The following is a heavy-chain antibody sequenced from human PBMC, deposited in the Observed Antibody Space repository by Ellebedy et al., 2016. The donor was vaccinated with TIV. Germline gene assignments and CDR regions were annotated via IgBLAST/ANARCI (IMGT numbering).Heavy chain of an antibody. CDR2: IWYDGSNK. J-gene: IGHJ4*02. V-gene: IGHV3-33*01. Sequence: GESLKISCAASGFTFSIYGMHWVRQAPGKGLEWVAAIWYDGSNKYYGDSVKGRFTVSRDNSMTTVYLEMNSLRAEDTALYYCARDLDKSSGWYGGAAYWGQGTQVTVSS. D-gene: IGHD6-19*01. CDR1: GFTFSIYG. CDR3: ARDLDKSSGWYGGAAY.